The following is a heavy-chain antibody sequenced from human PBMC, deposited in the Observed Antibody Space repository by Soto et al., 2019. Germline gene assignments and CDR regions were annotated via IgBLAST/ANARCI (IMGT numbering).Heavy chain of an antibody. CDR3: ARQRDGREGDY. CDR1: GFTFTSSA. Sequence: SVKVSCKASGFTFTSSAFQWVRQARGQRLEWIGWIAVGSGYTNYAQRFQDRVTLTRDMSTATTYMELSRLRAEDTAVYYCARQRDGREGDYWGQGTLVTVSS. CDR2: IAVGSGYT. J-gene: IGHJ4*02. D-gene: IGHD1-26*01. V-gene: IGHV1-58*01.